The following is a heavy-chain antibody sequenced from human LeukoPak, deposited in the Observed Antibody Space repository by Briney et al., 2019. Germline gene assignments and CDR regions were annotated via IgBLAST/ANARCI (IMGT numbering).Heavy chain of an antibody. CDR3: ATGRFGELLADY. D-gene: IGHD3-10*01. J-gene: IGHJ4*02. CDR1: GYTFTSYG. V-gene: IGHV1-18*01. CDR2: ISAYNGNT. Sequence: ASVKVSCKASGYTFTSYGISWVRQAPGQGLEWMGWISAYNGNTNYAQNRQGRVTMTTDTSTSTAYMELRSLRSDDTAVYYCATGRFGELLADYWGQGTLVTVSS.